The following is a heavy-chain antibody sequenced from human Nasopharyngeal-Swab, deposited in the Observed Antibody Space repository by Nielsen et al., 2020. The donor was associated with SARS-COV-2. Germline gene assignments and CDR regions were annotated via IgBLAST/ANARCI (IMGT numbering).Heavy chain of an antibody. D-gene: IGHD5-18*01. CDR3: AKEVDTVYYYYGMDV. Sequence: WIRQPPGKGLEWVAVISYDGSNKYYADSVKGRFTISRDNSKNTLYLQMNSLRAEDTAVYYRAKEVDTVYYYYGMDVWGQGTTVTVSS. V-gene: IGHV3-30*18. J-gene: IGHJ6*02. CDR2: ISYDGSNK.